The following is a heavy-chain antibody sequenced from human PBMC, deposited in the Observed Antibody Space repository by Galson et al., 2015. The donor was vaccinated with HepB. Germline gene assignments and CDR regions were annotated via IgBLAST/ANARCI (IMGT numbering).Heavy chain of an antibody. CDR2: INAGNGKT. Sequence: SVKVSCKASGSTFTSYAMHWVRQAPGQRLEWMGWINAGNGKTKYSQTFQGRVTITRDTSASTAYMELSRLRSEDTVGYYCARGSVGRGVIMSRVLGPSRFDPWGQGTLVTVSS. V-gene: IGHV1-3*01. CDR3: ARGSVGRGVIMSRVLGPSRFDP. J-gene: IGHJ5*02. CDR1: GSTFTSYA. D-gene: IGHD3-10*01.